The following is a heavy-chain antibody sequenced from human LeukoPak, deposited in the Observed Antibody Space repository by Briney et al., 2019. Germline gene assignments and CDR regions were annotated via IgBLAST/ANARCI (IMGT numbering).Heavy chain of an antibody. CDR1: GFTFSSYG. J-gene: IGHJ4*02. Sequence: GGSLRLSCAASGFTFSSYGMHWVRQAPGKGLEWVAFIRYDGSNKYYGDSVKGRFTISRDSSKNTLYLQMNSLRAEDTAVYYCAKAGGSTWDPFDYWGQGTLVTVSS. CDR2: IRYDGSNK. D-gene: IGHD6-13*01. V-gene: IGHV3-30*02. CDR3: AKAGGSTWDPFDY.